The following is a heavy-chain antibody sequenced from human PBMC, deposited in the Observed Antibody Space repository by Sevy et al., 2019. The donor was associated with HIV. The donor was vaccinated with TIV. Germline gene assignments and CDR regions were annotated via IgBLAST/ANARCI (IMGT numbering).Heavy chain of an antibody. V-gene: IGHV3-30*02. CDR2: IRYDGNYK. Sequence: GGSLRLSCLASGFIFNSQDMHWVRQTPGKGLEWVAFIRYDGNYKYYVDSVQGRFTISRDNSKNTLYLQMNSLRAGDSGIYYCAKEAYYDILPDQHHGGMIVWGQGTTVTVSS. D-gene: IGHD3-9*01. J-gene: IGHJ6*02. CDR3: AKEAYYDILPDQHHGGMIV. CDR1: GFIFNSQD.